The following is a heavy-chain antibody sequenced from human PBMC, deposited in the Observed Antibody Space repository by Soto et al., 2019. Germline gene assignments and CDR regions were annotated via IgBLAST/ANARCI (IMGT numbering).Heavy chain of an antibody. CDR1: GFTFSSYG. V-gene: IGHV3-33*01. Sequence: PGGSLRLSCAASGFTFSSYGMHWVRQAPGKGLEWVAVIWYDGSNKYYADSVKGRFTISRDNSKNTLYLQMNSLRAEDTAVYYCAREEEYYYDSSGYYSLGGFDYWGQGTLVTVSS. CDR2: IWYDGSNK. J-gene: IGHJ4*02. D-gene: IGHD3-22*01. CDR3: AREEEYYYDSSGYYSLGGFDY.